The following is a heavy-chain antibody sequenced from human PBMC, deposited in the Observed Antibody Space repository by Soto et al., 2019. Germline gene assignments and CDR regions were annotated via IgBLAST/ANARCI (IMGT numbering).Heavy chain of an antibody. D-gene: IGHD4-17*01. CDR2: ISYDGSNK. Sequence: QVQLVESGGGVVQPGRSLRLSCAASGFTFSSYAMHWVRQAPGKGLEWVAVISYDGSNKYYADSVKGRFTISRDNSKNTLYLQMNSLRAEDTAVYYCARDEHGDYQFDYWGQGTLVTVSS. V-gene: IGHV3-30-3*01. CDR3: ARDEHGDYQFDY. J-gene: IGHJ4*02. CDR1: GFTFSSYA.